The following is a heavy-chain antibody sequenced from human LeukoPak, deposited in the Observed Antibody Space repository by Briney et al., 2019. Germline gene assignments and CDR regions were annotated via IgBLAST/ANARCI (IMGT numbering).Heavy chain of an antibody. CDR2: SKNKDYAYST. V-gene: IGHV3-72*01. D-gene: IGHD3-22*01. J-gene: IGHJ4*02. CDR3: TRIFYYGTRGYYPDF. CDR1: RFTFSDYW. Sequence: GGSLRLSCAASRFTFSDYWIHWVRQAPGKGLEWIGRSKNKDYAYSTVYAASVKGRFTFSRDDPKNSLYLQMNSLTTKDTAVYYCTRIFYYGTRGYYPDFWGQGTLVTVSS.